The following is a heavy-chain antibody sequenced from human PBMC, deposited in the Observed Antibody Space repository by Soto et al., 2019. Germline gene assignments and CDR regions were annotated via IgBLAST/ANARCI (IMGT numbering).Heavy chain of an antibody. CDR1: GVSFNNNG. D-gene: IGHD3-10*01. CDR2: VILPFRTS. Sequence: QVQLVQSGAEVKKPGSSVKVSCKTSGVSFNNNGIGWVRQSPGHGLEWMGGVILPFRTSNYARKFQSRISITADANPGTVNMELSSLTSEDTAQYYCARVLYYGSGSYSPYGMDVWGQGTTVTVSS. J-gene: IGHJ6*02. V-gene: IGHV1-69*01. CDR3: ARVLYYGSGSYSPYGMDV.